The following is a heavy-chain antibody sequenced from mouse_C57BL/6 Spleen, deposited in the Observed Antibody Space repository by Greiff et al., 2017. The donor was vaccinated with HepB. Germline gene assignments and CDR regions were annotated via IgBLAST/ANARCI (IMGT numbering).Heavy chain of an antibody. CDR1: GFNIKDDY. CDR2: IDPENGDT. D-gene: IGHD2-1*01. V-gene: IGHV14-4*01. Sequence: VQLQQSGAELVRPGASVKLSCTASGFNIKDDYMHWVKQRPEQGLEWIGWIDPENGDTEYASKFQGKATITADTSSNTAYLQLSSLTSEDTAVYYCTTYGNSPHYYAMDYWGQGTSVTVSS. CDR3: TTYGNSPHYYAMDY. J-gene: IGHJ4*01.